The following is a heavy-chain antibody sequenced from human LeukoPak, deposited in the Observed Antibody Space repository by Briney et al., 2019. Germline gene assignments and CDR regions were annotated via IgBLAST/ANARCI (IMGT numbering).Heavy chain of an antibody. CDR2: IRYDGSNK. J-gene: IGHJ1*01. D-gene: IGHD6-19*01. CDR3: ARGGKIALAGTRSPQYFQH. CDR1: GFTFSSYG. Sequence: GGPLRLSCAASGFTFSSYGMHWVRQAPGKGLEWVAFIRYDGSNKYYADSVKGRFTISGDNSKNTLYLQMNSLRPEDTAVYYCARGGKIALAGTRSPQYFQHWGQGTLVTVSS. V-gene: IGHV3-30*02.